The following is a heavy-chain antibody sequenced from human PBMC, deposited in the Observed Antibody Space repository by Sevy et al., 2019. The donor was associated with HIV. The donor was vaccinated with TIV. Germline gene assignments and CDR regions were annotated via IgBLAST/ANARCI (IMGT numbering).Heavy chain of an antibody. CDR1: GGTFSSYA. J-gene: IGHJ6*03. CDR3: ARGPSPRWTVEMADKGGYYYYYMAV. V-gene: IGHV1-69*06. CDR2: IIPIFGTA. D-gene: IGHD6-19*01. Sequence: ASVKVSCKASGGTFSSYAISWVRQAPGQGLEWMGGIIPIFGTANYAQKFQGRVTITADKSTGTAYMELSSLTSEDTAVYYCARGPSPRWTVEMADKGGYYYYYMAVWGKGTTVTVSS.